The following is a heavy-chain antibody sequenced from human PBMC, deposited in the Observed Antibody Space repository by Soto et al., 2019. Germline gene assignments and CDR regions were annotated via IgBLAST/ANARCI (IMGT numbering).Heavy chain of an antibody. CDR1: RASMSSGDYH. CDR2: THHSGTT. Sequence: QVQLQESGPGLVKPSQTLSLICSVSRASMSSGDYHWSWVRQPPGKGLEWIGYTHHSGTTYYNPSLKLRIVISIDTSKNQFSLKVTSVTAADTAVYYCARAWGYSDSTGYYYDLFDHWGQGTQVTVSS. CDR3: ARAWGYSDSTGYYYDLFDH. J-gene: IGHJ4*02. V-gene: IGHV4-30-4*01. D-gene: IGHD3-22*01.